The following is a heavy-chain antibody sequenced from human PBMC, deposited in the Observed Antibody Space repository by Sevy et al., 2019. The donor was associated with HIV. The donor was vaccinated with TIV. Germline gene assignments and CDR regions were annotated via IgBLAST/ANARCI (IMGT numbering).Heavy chain of an antibody. J-gene: IGHJ4*02. CDR1: GYTFTGYY. Sequence: ASVKVSCKASGYTFTGYYMHWVRQAPGQGLEWMGRINPNSGGTNYAQKFQGRVTMTRDTSISTAYMELSRLRSDDTAVYYCAREAMVQGVIITVYWGQGTLVIVSS. V-gene: IGHV1-2*06. CDR3: AREAMVQGVIITVY. D-gene: IGHD3-10*01. CDR2: INPNSGGT.